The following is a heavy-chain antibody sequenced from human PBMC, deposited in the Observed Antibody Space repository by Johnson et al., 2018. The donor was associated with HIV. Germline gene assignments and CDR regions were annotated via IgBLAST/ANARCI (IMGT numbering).Heavy chain of an antibody. D-gene: IGHD3-10*01. J-gene: IGHJ3*02. CDR1: GFSFSSYG. CDR2: IKCDGSEK. CDR3: ARGSGVHSAFDI. Sequence: VQLVESGGGLVQPGGSLRLSCAASGFSFSSYGIHWVRQAPGKGLEWVADIKCDGSEKYYVDSVKGRLTISRDNAKNSLYLQVNSLRAEDTAVYFCARGSGVHSAFDIWGQGTVVTVSS. V-gene: IGHV3-52*01.